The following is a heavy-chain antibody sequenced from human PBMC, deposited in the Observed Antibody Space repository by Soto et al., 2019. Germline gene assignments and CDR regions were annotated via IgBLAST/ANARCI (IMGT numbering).Heavy chain of an antibody. Sequence: GSLRLSCAASGFTFSSYSMNWVRQAPGKGLEWVSSISSSSSYIYYADSVKGRFTISRDNAKNSLYLQMNSLRAEDTAVYYCARDRARSSSWSKYCYYGMDVWGQGNTVTVSS. CDR3: ARDRARSSSWSKYCYYGMDV. CDR2: ISSSSSYI. CDR1: GFTFSSYS. D-gene: IGHD6-13*01. J-gene: IGHJ6*02. V-gene: IGHV3-21*01.